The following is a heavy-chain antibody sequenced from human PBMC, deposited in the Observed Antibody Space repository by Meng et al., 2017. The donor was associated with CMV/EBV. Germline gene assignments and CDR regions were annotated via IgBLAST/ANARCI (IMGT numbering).Heavy chain of an antibody. Sequence: LSLTCAASGFTFSSYAMHWVRQAPGKGLEWVAVISDDGSNKYYADSVKGRFTISRDNSKNTLYLQMNSLRAEDTAVYYCAHIGEDIVGAVDDAFDIWGQGTMVTVSS. D-gene: IGHD1-26*01. CDR3: AHIGEDIVGAVDDAFDI. J-gene: IGHJ3*02. CDR1: GFTFSSYA. CDR2: ISDDGSNK. V-gene: IGHV3-30*04.